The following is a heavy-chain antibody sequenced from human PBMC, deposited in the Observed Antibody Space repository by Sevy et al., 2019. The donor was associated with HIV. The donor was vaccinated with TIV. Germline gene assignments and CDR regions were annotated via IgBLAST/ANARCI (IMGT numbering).Heavy chain of an antibody. CDR2: IWSDGAYQ. CDR1: GFTFSNYA. CDR3: ARGRYYYDNAAYYALDS. Sequence: GGCLRLSCAATGFTFSNYAMHWVRQAPGKGMERVAIIWSDGAYQYHGDSVKGRFTISRDNSKNTLYLQMNNVRVEDTAMYYCARGRYYYDNAAYYALDSWGQGTLVSVSS. V-gene: IGHV3-33*01. J-gene: IGHJ4*02. D-gene: IGHD3-22*01.